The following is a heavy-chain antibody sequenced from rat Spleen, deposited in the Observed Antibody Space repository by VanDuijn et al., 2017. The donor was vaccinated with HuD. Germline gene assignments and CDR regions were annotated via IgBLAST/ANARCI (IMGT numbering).Heavy chain of an antibody. J-gene: IGHJ2*01. V-gene: IGHV5S23*01. CDR1: GFTFSNYD. CDR2: ISTSGGST. CDR3: ASPNYYFDY. Sequence: EVQLVESGGGLVQPGRSLKLSCAASGFTFSNYDMAWVRQAPTKGLEWVASISTSGGSTYYRDSGKGRFTVSRDNAKSTLYLQMDSLRSEDTATYYCASPNYYFDYWGQGVMVTVSS. D-gene: IGHD5-1*01.